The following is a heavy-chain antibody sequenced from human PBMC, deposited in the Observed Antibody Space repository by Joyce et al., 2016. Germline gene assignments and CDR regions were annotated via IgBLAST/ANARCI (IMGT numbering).Heavy chain of an antibody. Sequence: QVQLLEFGGGVVQPGRSLRLSCAASGFTFNNYGMHWVRQAPGKGLEWVAVISYAGSNKYYADSVKGRFTISRDNSKNTLYLQMNSRRVEDTAVYYCAKDSPGWDSWGQGTMVTVSS. V-gene: IGHV3-30*18. D-gene: IGHD6-19*01. J-gene: IGHJ3*01. CDR1: GFTFNNYG. CDR3: AKDSPGWDS. CDR2: ISYAGSNK.